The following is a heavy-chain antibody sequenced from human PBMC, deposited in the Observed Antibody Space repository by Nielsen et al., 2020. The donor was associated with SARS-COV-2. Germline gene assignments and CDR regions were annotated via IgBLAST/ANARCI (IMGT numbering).Heavy chain of an antibody. V-gene: IGHV4-59*01. Sequence: GSLRLFCTVSGGSISSFYWTWIRQPPGKGLEWIGYIYYSGSTNYNPSLKSRVTISVDTSKNQFSLNLSSVTAADTAVYYCARDPRWGDYDAFDIWGQGTMVTVSS. D-gene: IGHD2-21*01. J-gene: IGHJ3*02. CDR2: IYYSGST. CDR1: GGSISSFY. CDR3: ARDPRWGDYDAFDI.